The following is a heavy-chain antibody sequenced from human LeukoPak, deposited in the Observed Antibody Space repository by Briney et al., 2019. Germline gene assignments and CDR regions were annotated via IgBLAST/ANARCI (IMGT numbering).Heavy chain of an antibody. Sequence: SETLSLTCSVYGGSFSGYYWSWIRQPPGKGLEWMGVINHSGSTNYNPSLKSRVTISVDTSKNQFPLKLSSVTAADTAVYSCAREYPLLRRQWTARKNWCDPWGQGTLVTVSS. V-gene: IGHV4-34*01. CDR1: GGSFSGYY. J-gene: IGHJ5*02. CDR2: INHSGST. CDR3: AREYPLLRRQWTARKNWCDP. D-gene: IGHD2-2*01.